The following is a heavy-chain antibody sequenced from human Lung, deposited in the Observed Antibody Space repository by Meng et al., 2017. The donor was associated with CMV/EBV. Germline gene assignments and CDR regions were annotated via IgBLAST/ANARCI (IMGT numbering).Heavy chain of an antibody. D-gene: IGHD1-26*01. CDR3: ARDFSAVHNWFDA. J-gene: IGHJ5*02. CDR1: GFIFRDYD. CDR2: ISSSGSIK. Sequence: ASGFIFRDYDMSWIRQAPGKGLEWVSYISSSGSIKKYADSVEGRFTISRDNAKKSLYLQMNSLRAEDTAFYYCARDFSAVHNWFDAWGQGTLVTVSS. V-gene: IGHV3-11*04.